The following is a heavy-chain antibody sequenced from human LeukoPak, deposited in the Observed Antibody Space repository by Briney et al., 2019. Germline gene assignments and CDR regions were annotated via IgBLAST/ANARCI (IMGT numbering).Heavy chain of an antibody. D-gene: IGHD3-10*01. CDR3: AREDRLGGYGEDWFDP. CDR2: IIPILGIA. Sequence: ASVKVSCKASGGTFSSYAISWVRQAPGQGLEWMGRIIPILGIANYAQKFQGRVTITADKSTSTAYMELSSLRSEDTAVYYCAREDRLGGYGEDWFDPWGQGTLVTVSS. CDR1: GGTFSSYA. J-gene: IGHJ5*02. V-gene: IGHV1-69*04.